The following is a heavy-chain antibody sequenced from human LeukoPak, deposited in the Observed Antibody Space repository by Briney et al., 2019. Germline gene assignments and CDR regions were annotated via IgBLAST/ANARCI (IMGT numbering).Heavy chain of an antibody. CDR2: MNPNSGNT. J-gene: IGHJ4*02. Sequence: GASVKVSCKASGYTFTSYDINWVRQATGQGLEWMGWMNPNSGNTGYAQKFQGRVTITRNTSISTAYMELSSLRSEDTAVYYCAKGPQSLWFGELTFDYWGQGTLVTVSS. CDR3: AKGPQSLWFGELTFDY. CDR1: GYTFTSYD. V-gene: IGHV1-8*03. D-gene: IGHD3-10*01.